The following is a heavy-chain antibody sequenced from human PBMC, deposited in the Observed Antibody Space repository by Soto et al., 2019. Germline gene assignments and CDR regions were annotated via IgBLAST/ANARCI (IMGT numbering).Heavy chain of an antibody. J-gene: IGHJ6*02. CDR2: IYWDDDK. V-gene: IGHV2-5*02. D-gene: IGHD3-10*01. CDR1: GFSLSTSGVG. CDR3: AHKASSGSFAHYGMGV. Sequence: QITLKESGPPLAKPTQTLTLTCSFSGFSLSTSGVGVGWIRQPPGKALEWLALIYWDDDKRYSPFLKSRLTITKDTSKNQVVLTMTNLDPVDTATYYCAHKASSGSFAHYGMGVWGQGTTVTVS.